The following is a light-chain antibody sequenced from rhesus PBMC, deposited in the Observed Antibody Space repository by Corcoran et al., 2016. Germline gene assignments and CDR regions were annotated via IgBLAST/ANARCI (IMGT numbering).Light chain of an antibody. J-gene: IGKJ2*01. CDR2: KAS. V-gene: IGKV1-74*01. Sequence: DIQMTQSPSSLSASVGDRVTITCRASENVNNYVNWYQQKPGKAPKLLNYKASTLQSGVPSRFSGSGSGTDYTFTISSLQPYDFATYYCQHCHGTPYSFGPGTKVEIK. CDR3: QHCHGTPYS. CDR1: ENVNNY.